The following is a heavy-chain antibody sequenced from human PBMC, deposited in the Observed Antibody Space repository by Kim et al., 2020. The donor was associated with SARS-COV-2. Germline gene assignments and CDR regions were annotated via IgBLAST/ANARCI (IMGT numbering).Heavy chain of an antibody. V-gene: IGHV3-9*01. D-gene: IGHD3-10*01. CDR1: NFTFSHYA. J-gene: IGHJ3*01. Sequence: GGSLRLSCAASNFTFSHYAMHWVRQAPGKGLEWVSAISWNSDVLDYADSVKGRFTISRDNAKNSLYLQMDSLRPEDTALYYCARDRHYYGSGSYNNAFDVWGQGTVVTVSS. CDR3: ARDRHYYGSGSYNNAFDV. CDR2: ISWNSDVL.